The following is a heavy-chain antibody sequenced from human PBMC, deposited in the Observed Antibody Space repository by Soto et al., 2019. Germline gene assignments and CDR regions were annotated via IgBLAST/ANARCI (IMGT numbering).Heavy chain of an antibody. CDR1: GFTFSNAW. Sequence: EVQLVESGGGLVKPGGSLRLSCAASGFTFSNAWMTWVRQAPGKGLEWVGRIKSKTDGGTTDYAAPVKGRFTISRDDSKNTLYLQMNSLKTEDTAVDYCTKELRWELPGGHWGQGTLVTVSS. CDR3: TKELRWELPGGH. V-gene: IGHV3-15*01. CDR2: IKSKTDGGTT. D-gene: IGHD1-26*01. J-gene: IGHJ4*02.